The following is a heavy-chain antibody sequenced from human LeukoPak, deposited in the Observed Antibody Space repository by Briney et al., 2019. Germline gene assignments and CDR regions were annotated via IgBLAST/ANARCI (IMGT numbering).Heavy chain of an antibody. Sequence: SETLSLTCAVSGGSFSGYYWSWIRQPPGKGLEWIGEINHSGITNYNPSLKSRLTISVDTSKNQFSLKLSSVTAADTAVYYCARYGLIRGFEYWGQGTLVTVSS. V-gene: IGHV4-34*01. CDR3: ARYGLIRGFEY. CDR2: INHSGIT. J-gene: IGHJ4*02. D-gene: IGHD3-16*01. CDR1: GGSFSGYY.